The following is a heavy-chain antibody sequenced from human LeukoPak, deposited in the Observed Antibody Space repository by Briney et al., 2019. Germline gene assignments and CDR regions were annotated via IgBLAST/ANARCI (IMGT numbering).Heavy chain of an antibody. V-gene: IGHV1-18*01. D-gene: IGHD1-26*01. CDR1: GYTFTSYG. CDR2: ISAYNGNT. CDR3: ARDVSGSDHPNLARGSWSWFDP. J-gene: IGHJ5*02. Sequence: ASVTVSCKASGYTFTSYGISWVRQAPGQGLEWMGWISAYNGNTNYAQKLQGRVTMTTDTSTSTAYMELRSLRSDDTAVYYCARDVSGSDHPNLARGSWSWFDPWGQGTLVTVSS.